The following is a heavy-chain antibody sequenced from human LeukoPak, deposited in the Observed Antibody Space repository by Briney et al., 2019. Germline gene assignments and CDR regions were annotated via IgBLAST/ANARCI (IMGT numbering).Heavy chain of an antibody. Sequence: GGSLRLSCAASGFTFSNYAMTWVRQAPGKGLEWVSAISGSGGSTFHADSVKGRFTISRDNSKNTLYLQMNSPRAEDTAVYYCAKGPVVPAATYCFDYWGQGTLVTVSS. CDR1: GFTFSNYA. CDR2: ISGSGGST. CDR3: AKGPVVPAATYCFDY. J-gene: IGHJ4*02. V-gene: IGHV3-23*01. D-gene: IGHD2-2*01.